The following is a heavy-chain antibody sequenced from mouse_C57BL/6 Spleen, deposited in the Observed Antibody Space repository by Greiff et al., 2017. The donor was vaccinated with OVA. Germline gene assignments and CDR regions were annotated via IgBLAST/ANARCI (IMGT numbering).Heavy chain of an antibody. CDR2: IDPSDSET. D-gene: IGHD1-1*01. CDR3: ARGGDYGSSPAWFAY. V-gene: IGHV1-52*01. CDR1: GYTFTSYW. J-gene: IGHJ3*01. Sequence: VQLQQPGAELVRPGSSVKLSCKASGYTFTSYWMHWVKQRPIQGLEWIGNIDPSDSETHYNQKFKDKATLTVDKSSSTAYMQLSSLTSEDSAVYYCARGGDYGSSPAWFAYWGQGTLVTVSA.